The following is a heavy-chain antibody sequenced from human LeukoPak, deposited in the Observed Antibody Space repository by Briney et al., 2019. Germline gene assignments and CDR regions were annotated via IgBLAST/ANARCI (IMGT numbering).Heavy chain of an antibody. CDR1: GFTFSNYW. CDR3: ARGGCARSSCYDN. V-gene: IGHV3-7*02. CDR2: IKEDGSEK. Sequence: GGSLRLSCASSGFTFSNYWMSWVRQAPGKGLEWVANIKEDGSEKDYVDSVKGRFTISRDNAKNSLYLQMNSLRAEDTGVYYCARGGCARSSCYDNWGRGTLVTVSS. D-gene: IGHD6-13*01. J-gene: IGHJ4*02.